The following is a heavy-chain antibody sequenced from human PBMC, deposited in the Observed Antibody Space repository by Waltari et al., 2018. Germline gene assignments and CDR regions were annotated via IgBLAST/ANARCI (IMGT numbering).Heavy chain of an antibody. D-gene: IGHD2-2*01. V-gene: IGHV3-23*01. J-gene: IGHJ4*02. CDR1: GFTFSNYA. Sequence: EVQFLESGGGLVQPGGSLTLSCAASGFTFSNYALSWVRQAQGKGLEWVSTISGSGATTYYADSVKGRLTISRDNFKNTLYLRMNSLRAEDTAVYYCVRQEVPAAMPWGYFEYWGQGSLVTVSA. CDR2: ISGSGATT. CDR3: VRQEVPAAMPWGYFEY.